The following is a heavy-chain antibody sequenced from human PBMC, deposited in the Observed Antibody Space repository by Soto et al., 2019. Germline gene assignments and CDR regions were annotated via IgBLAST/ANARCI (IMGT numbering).Heavy chain of an antibody. D-gene: IGHD3-16*02. CDR3: ARPFADDYVWGGYRFFGPSPNWFDP. J-gene: IGHJ5*02. V-gene: IGHV4-39*01. CDR2: SYYSGST. CDR1: GGSISSSSYY. Sequence: QLQLQESGPGLVKPSETLSLTCTVSGGSISSSSYYWGWIRQPPGKGLEWIGSSYYSGSTYYNPSLTSRVPLPVATAHNLFSPKLSSVTAADTAVYYCARPFADDYVWGGYRFFGPSPNWFDPWGQGTLVTVSS.